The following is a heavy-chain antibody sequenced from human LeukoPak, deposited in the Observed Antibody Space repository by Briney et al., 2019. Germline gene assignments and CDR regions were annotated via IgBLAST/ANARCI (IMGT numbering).Heavy chain of an antibody. V-gene: IGHV4-59*01. CDR3: AKGYYGSGSYGWFDY. CDR2: IYYSGST. Sequence: SETLSLTCTVSGGSISSYYWSWIRQPPGKGLEWIGYIYYSGSTNYNPSLKSRVTISVDTSKNQFSLKLSSVTAADTAMYYCAKGYYGSGSYGWFDYWGQGTLVTVSS. D-gene: IGHD3-10*01. J-gene: IGHJ4*02. CDR1: GGSISSYY.